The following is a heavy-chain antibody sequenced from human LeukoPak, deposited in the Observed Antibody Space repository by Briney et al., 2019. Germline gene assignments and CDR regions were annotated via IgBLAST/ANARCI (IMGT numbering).Heavy chain of an antibody. Sequence: AGGPLSLSCAASGFTFSNYAMHWVRQAPGKGLEYVSAISRNGGSTYYANSVKGGFTISRDNSKNTLYLQMGSLRAEDMAVYYCARDLRLKELAYCGGDCLDYWGQGTLVTVSS. V-gene: IGHV3-64*01. CDR2: ISRNGGST. CDR1: GFTFSNYA. D-gene: IGHD2-21*02. J-gene: IGHJ4*02. CDR3: ARDLRLKELAYCGGDCLDY.